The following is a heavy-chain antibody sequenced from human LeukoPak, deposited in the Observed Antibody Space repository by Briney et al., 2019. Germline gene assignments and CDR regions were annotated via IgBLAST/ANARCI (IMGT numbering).Heavy chain of an antibody. CDR1: GFTFDDYA. Sequence: PGRSLRLSCAASGFTFDDYAMHWVRQAPGKGLEWVSGISWNSGSIGYADSVKGRFTISRDNAKNSLYLQMNSLRAEDMPLYYCAKSHSSGWYEVGTAIDYWGQGTLVTVSS. D-gene: IGHD6-19*01. CDR2: ISWNSGSI. V-gene: IGHV3-9*03. CDR3: AKSHSSGWYEVGTAIDY. J-gene: IGHJ4*02.